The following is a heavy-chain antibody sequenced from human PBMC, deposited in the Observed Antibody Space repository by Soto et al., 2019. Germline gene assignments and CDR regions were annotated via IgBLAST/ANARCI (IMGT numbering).Heavy chain of an antibody. CDR1: GYTFTSHV. CDR2: ISTYNGDT. D-gene: IGHD2-8*01. CDR3: AXQERECWFDVGLYAQTPLVDN. J-gene: IGHJ4*03. V-gene: IGHV1-18*04. Sequence: GASVKVSCKASGYTFTSHVINWVRQAPGQGLEWMGWISTYNGDTHYAQNLQGRVSMTTDTSTTTAYMELRSLRSDDTAVYFCAXQERECWFDVGLYAQTPLVDNWGHGTLVTVSS.